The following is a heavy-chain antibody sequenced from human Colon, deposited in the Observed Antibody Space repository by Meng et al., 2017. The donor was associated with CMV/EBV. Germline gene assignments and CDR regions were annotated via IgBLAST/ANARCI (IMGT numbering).Heavy chain of an antibody. CDR3: ARATKSSCWEVLDY. CDR1: GESFSGYY. Sequence: QGQIQRWGAGQLKASATLSLTSSGFGESFSGYYWTWIRQPPGRGLEWIGESYYTGSTNYSPSLKSRVTISLDTSKNQFSLKLNSVTAADTAVYYCARATKSSCWEVLDYWGHGTLVTVSS. V-gene: IGHV4-34*01. CDR2: SYYTGST. J-gene: IGHJ4*01. D-gene: IGHD2-2*01.